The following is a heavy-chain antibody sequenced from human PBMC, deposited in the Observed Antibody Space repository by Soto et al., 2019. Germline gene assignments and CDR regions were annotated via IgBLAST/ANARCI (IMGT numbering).Heavy chain of an antibody. J-gene: IGHJ4*02. CDR2: ISHSGST. V-gene: IGHV4-31*03. CDR3: AREYTYGSNFFDC. Sequence: PSETLSLTCTVSGGSISSAAYYWSWIRQHPGKGLEWIGYISHSGSTYYNPSLKSSVIISVDTSKNQFSLSLTSVTAADTALYYCAREYTYGSNFFDCWGQGALVTVSS. CDR1: GGSISSAAYY. D-gene: IGHD2-2*02.